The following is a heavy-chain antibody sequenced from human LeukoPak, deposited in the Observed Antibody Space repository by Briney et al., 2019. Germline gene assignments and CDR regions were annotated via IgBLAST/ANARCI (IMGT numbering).Heavy chain of an antibody. V-gene: IGHV4-61*02. Sequence: SETLSLTCTVSGDSISSGDYYWSWIRQPAGKGLEWIGRISSSGSTNYNPSLKSRVTISVDTSKNQFSLKLSSVTAADTAVFYCARLRTPGYFDLWGRGTLVTVSS. D-gene: IGHD2-15*01. CDR1: GDSISSGDYY. CDR3: ARLRTPGYFDL. J-gene: IGHJ2*01. CDR2: ISSSGST.